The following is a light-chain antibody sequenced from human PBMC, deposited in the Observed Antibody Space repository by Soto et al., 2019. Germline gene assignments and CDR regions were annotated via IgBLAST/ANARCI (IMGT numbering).Light chain of an antibody. CDR1: QDISNY. CDR2: DAS. Sequence: DIQMTQSPSSLSASVGDRVTITCRASQDISNYLNWYQPRPGKAPKLLIYDASNLERGVPSRFSGTRSGTHFTFAITSLQPEDVATYYCQQSDSLPITFGQGTRLEI. CDR3: QQSDSLPIT. J-gene: IGKJ5*01. V-gene: IGKV1-33*01.